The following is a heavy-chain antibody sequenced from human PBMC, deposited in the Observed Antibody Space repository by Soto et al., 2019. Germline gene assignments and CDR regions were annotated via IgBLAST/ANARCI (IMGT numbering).Heavy chain of an antibody. CDR3: AKDRVIIVKAGDDFDV. V-gene: IGHV3-23*01. Sequence: EVQLMESGGGLVQPGGSLRLSCASSGFTLSMSAVNWVRQAPGKGLEWVSYISDSGDRTYYADSVKGRFTISRDRSKNTVSLQMDSLRAEDTAVYYCAKDRVIIVKAGDDFDVWGQGTKVTVSS. J-gene: IGHJ3*01. D-gene: IGHD3-16*02. CDR1: GFTLSMSA. CDR2: ISDSGDRT.